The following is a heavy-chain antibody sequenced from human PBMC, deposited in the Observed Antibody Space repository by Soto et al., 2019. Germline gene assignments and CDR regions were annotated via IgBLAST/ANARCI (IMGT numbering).Heavy chain of an antibody. V-gene: IGHV5-51*01. CDR3: ARRQEAGKNYHGRSC. CDR2: IYPGDSDT. CDR1: GYSFTSYR. Sequence: GESLKISCKGSGYSFTSYRIGWVRQMPGKGLECMGIIYPGDSDTRYSPSFQGQVTISADKSISTAYLQWSSLKASDTPLYYCARRQEAGKNYHGRSCRAKGTAVTVSA. J-gene: IGHJ6*04. D-gene: IGHD1-7*01.